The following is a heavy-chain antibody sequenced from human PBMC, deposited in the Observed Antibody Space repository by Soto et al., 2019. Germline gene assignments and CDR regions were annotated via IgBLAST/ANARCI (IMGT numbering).Heavy chain of an antibody. V-gene: IGHV4-34*01. D-gene: IGHD1-7*01. CDR1: GGSFSGYY. CDR2: INHSGST. Sequence: SETLSLTCAVYGGSFSGYYWSWIRQPPGKGLEWIGEINHSGSTNYNPSLKSRVTISVDTSKNQFSLKLSSVTAADTAVYYCARVRRNWNYVFDYWGQGTLVTVS. J-gene: IGHJ4*02. CDR3: ARVRRNWNYVFDY.